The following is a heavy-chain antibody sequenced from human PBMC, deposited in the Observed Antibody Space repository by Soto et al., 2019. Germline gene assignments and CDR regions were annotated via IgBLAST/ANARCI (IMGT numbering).Heavy chain of an antibody. J-gene: IGHJ4*02. CDR2: INPDTGGT. Sequence: QVQLVQSGAEVKGSGASVKVSCKASGYAFTAYYLHWVRQAPGHGLEWMGWINPDTGGTDSTQKFQGWVTMTTDTSLTTAYMELSNVKFDDTAVYYCARAVGRDGSSWHRRAFDYWGQGTLVTVSS. D-gene: IGHD2-2*01. CDR1: GYAFTAYY. CDR3: ARAVGRDGSSWHRRAFDY. V-gene: IGHV1-2*04.